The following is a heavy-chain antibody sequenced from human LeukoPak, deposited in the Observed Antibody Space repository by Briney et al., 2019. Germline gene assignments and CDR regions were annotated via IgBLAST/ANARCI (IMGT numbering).Heavy chain of an antibody. V-gene: IGHV5-51*01. CDR2: IYPGDSDT. CDR1: GYSFTNCW. J-gene: IGHJ5*02. Sequence: GESLKISCKGSGYSFTNCWIGWVRQMPGKGLEWMGIIYPGDSDTRYSPSFQGQVTISADKSISTAYLQWSSLKASDTAMYYCARHGDSSGYSYNWFDPWGQGTLVTVSS. CDR3: ARHGDSSGYSYNWFDP. D-gene: IGHD3-22*01.